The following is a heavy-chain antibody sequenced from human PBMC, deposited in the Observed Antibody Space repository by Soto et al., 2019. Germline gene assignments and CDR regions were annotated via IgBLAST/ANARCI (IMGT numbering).Heavy chain of an antibody. Sequence: PSETLSLTCAVYGGSFSGYYWSWIRQPPGKGLEWIGEINHSGSTNYNPSLKSRVTISVDTSKNQFSLKLTSVTAVDTAVYYCARRENQDPIYYWGQGTLVTVSS. V-gene: IGHV4-34*01. CDR2: INHSGST. D-gene: IGHD1-26*01. CDR1: GGSFSGYY. CDR3: ARRENQDPIYY. J-gene: IGHJ4*02.